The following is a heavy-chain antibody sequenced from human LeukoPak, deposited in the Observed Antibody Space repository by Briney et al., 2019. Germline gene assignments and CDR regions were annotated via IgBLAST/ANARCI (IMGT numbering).Heavy chain of an antibody. J-gene: IGHJ4*02. Sequence: SETLSLTCTVSGGSISSGDYYWSWIRQPPGKGLEWIGYIYYSGSTYYNPSLKSRVTISVDTSKNQFSLKLSSVTAADTAVYYCDRAMWSSSPVDYWGQGTLVTVSS. CDR3: DRAMWSSSPVDY. V-gene: IGHV4-30-4*01. CDR1: GGSISSGDYY. CDR2: IYYSGST. D-gene: IGHD6-6*01.